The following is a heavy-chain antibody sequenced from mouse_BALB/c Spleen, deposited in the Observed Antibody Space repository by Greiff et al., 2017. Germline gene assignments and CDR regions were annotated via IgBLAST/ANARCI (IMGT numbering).Heavy chain of an antibody. CDR1: GYSITSGYY. Sequence: EVQLQQSGPGLVKPSQSLSLTCSVTGYSITSGYYWNWIRQFPGNKLEWMGYISYDGSNNYNPSLKNRISITRDTSKNQFFLKLNSVTTEDTATYYCARADWDGFDYWGQGTTLTVSS. D-gene: IGHD4-1*01. V-gene: IGHV3-6*02. CDR2: ISYDGSN. J-gene: IGHJ2*01. CDR3: ARADWDGFDY.